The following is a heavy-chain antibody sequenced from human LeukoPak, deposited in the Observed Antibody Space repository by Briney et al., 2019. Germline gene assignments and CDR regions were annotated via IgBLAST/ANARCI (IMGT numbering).Heavy chain of an antibody. CDR3: ARFPAAMVEYYFDY. D-gene: IGHD5-18*01. J-gene: IGHJ4*02. V-gene: IGHV3-7*01. CDR2: IKQDGSEK. Sequence: GGSLRLSCAASGFTFSSYWMSWVRQAPGKGLEWVANIKQDGSEKYYVDSAKGRFTISRDNAKNSLYLQMNSLRAEDTAVYYCARFPAAMVEYYFDYWGQGTLVTVSS. CDR1: GFTFSSYW.